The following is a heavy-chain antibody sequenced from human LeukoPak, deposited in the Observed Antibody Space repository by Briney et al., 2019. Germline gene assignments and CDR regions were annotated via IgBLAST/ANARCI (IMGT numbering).Heavy chain of an antibody. D-gene: IGHD6-19*01. J-gene: IGHJ4*02. Sequence: SETLSLTCTVSGDSIRSSSSYNWGWIRQPPGKGLEWIGSVYYSGNTYYNPSLKTRVTISADTSKNQFSLKLSSVTAADTAVYYCARNKYTSGWSTFDYWGQGTLVTVSS. CDR3: ARNKYTSGWSTFDY. CDR2: VYYSGNT. V-gene: IGHV4-39*01. CDR1: GDSIRSSSSYN.